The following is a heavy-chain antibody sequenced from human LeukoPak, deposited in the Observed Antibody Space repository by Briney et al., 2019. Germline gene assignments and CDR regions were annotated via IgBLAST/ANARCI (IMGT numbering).Heavy chain of an antibody. CDR2: INARGDT. CDR1: GWSFNDYY. Sequence: TSETLSLTCAVYGWSFNDYYWNWVRQPPGKGLEWIGEINARGDTNYNPSLKRRVTISVDSSKNQFSLTLTSMIAADTAIYYCARGQVPAARGYNWFDPWGQGTLVTVSS. D-gene: IGHD2-2*01. V-gene: IGHV4-34*01. J-gene: IGHJ5*02. CDR3: ARGQVPAARGYNWFDP.